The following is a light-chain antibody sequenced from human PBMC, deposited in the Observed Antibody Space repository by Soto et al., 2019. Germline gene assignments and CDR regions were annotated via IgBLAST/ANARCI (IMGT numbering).Light chain of an antibody. CDR1: QSVSRNF. V-gene: IGKV3-20*01. CDR3: QLYGDPGIT. J-gene: IGKJ4*01. Sequence: EIMLTQSPGTLSFSPGERATLSCRASQSVSRNFIAWYQQKPGQAPRLLIYDASTRATGSPDRFSGSGSGTDFTLTINRLEPEDFAVYHCQLYGDPGITFGRGTKLEIK. CDR2: DAS.